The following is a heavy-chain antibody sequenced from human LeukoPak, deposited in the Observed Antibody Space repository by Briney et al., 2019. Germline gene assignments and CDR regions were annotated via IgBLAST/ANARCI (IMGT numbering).Heavy chain of an antibody. Sequence: GGSLRLSCAASGFTVSSNYMSWVRQAPGKGLEWVSVIYSGGSTYYADSVKGRFTISRDNSKNTLYLQMNSLRAEDTAVYYCARERSYGYGFLDYWGQGTLVTASS. CDR2: IYSGGST. V-gene: IGHV3-53*05. D-gene: IGHD5-18*01. CDR3: ARERSYGYGFLDY. J-gene: IGHJ4*02. CDR1: GFTVSSNY.